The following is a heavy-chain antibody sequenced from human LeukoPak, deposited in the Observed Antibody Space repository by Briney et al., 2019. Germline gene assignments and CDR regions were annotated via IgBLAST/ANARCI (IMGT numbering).Heavy chain of an antibody. Sequence: ASVKVSCKASGYTFTSYGISWVRRAPGQGLEWMGWISAYNGNTNYAQKLQGRVTMTTDTSTSTAYMELRSLRSDDTAVYYCARDDSSSWFPTAHNWFDPWGQGTLVTVSS. CDR3: ARDDSSSWFPTAHNWFDP. J-gene: IGHJ5*02. CDR1: GYTFTSYG. CDR2: ISAYNGNT. D-gene: IGHD6-13*01. V-gene: IGHV1-18*01.